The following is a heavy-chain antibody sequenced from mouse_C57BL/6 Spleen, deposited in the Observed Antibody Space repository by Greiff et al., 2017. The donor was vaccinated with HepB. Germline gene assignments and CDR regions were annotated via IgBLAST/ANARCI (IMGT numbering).Heavy chain of an antibody. CDR2: FYPGSGSI. Sequence: QVQLKESGAELVKPGASVKLSCKASGYTFTEYTIHWVKQRSGQGLEWIGWFYPGSGSIKYNEKFKDKATLTADKSSSTVYMELSRLTSEDSAVYFCARQTIYYDYDRNFDYWGQGTTLTVSS. V-gene: IGHV1-62-2*01. CDR3: ARQTIYYDYDRNFDY. D-gene: IGHD2-4*01. CDR1: GYTFTEYT. J-gene: IGHJ2*01.